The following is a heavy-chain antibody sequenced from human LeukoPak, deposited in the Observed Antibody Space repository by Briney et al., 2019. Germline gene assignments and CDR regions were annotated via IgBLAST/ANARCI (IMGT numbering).Heavy chain of an antibody. V-gene: IGHV3-30*18. CDR1: KFTFSHYG. Sequence: GGSLRLSCTASKFTFSHYGMQWVRQAPGKGLEWAAVISSDGSIKVYADSVKGRFTLSRDNSINTVDLQMNSLRAEDTAVYYCVKEYHSRGFGAYFDYWGQGTLVTVSS. D-gene: IGHD3-3*01. J-gene: IGHJ4*02. CDR2: ISSDGSIK. CDR3: VKEYHSRGFGAYFDY.